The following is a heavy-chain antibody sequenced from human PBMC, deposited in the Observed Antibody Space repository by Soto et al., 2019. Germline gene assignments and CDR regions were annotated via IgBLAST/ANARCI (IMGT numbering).Heavy chain of an antibody. V-gene: IGHV3-23*01. D-gene: IGHD3-10*01. CDR1: GFTFSNYA. CDR3: AKERLGRGIDY. Sequence: GGPLRLSCAASGFTFSNYAMTWVRQAPGKGPEWISTVNNGGGGTYYADSVKGRFTISRDNSKNTLYLQVSSLRAEDTAVYYCAKERLGRGIDYWGQGILVTVSS. CDR2: VNNGGGGT. J-gene: IGHJ4*02.